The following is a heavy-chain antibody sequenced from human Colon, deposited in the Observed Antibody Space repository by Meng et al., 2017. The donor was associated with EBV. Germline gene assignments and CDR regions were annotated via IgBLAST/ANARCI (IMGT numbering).Heavy chain of an antibody. V-gene: IGHV4-4*02. D-gene: IGHD2-2*01. Sequence: QVQVRDGGPGLVGASGSLSVTCVVSGGSISTSDWWSWVRQLPGKGLEWIGEIYRGGGTNYNPSFKSRVTISVDTSNNHFSLKLSYVTAADTAVYYCARVRVIPAAVGFDYWGQGTLVTV. J-gene: IGHJ4*02. CDR2: IYRGGGT. CDR3: ARVRVIPAAVGFDY. CDR1: GGSISTSDW.